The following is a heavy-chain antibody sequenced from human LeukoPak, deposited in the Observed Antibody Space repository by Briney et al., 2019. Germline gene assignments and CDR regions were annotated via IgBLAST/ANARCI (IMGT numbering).Heavy chain of an antibody. CDR2: IHSRGST. CDR3: ARLPTGYPNWFDP. J-gene: IGHJ5*02. V-gene: IGHV4-39*01. CDR1: GRSITSSSDYN. D-gene: IGHD4-17*01. Sequence: SETLSRTCTVSGRSITSSSDYNWGWIRQPPGKGLEWIGTIHSRGSTYYNPSLKSRVTISVDTSKNQFSLKLSSVTAADTAVYYCARLPTGYPNWFDPWGQGTLVTVSS.